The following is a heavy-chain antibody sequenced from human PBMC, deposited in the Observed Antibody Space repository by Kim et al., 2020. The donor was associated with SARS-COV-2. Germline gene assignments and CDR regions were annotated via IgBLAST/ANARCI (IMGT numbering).Heavy chain of an antibody. V-gene: IGHV3-9*01. CDR3: ISRGYSGYEN. D-gene: IGHD5-12*01. CDR2: ISWNSGSI. Sequence: GGSLRLSCAASGFTFDDYAMHWVRQAPGKGLEWVSGISWNSGSIGYADSVKGRFTISRDNAKNSLYLQMNSLRAEDTALYYCISRGYSGYENWGQGTLVTVSS. CDR1: GFTFDDYA. J-gene: IGHJ4*02.